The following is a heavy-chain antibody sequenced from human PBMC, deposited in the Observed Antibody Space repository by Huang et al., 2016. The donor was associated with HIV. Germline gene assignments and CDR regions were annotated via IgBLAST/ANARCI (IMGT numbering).Heavy chain of an antibody. Sequence: QIQLVQSGPEVKKPGASVKVSCKTSGYTFSTYGITWVRQAPGQGLEWTAWISPTNGKTRYSETMQCRVTVTADTSSSTAYMELKDLRSDDTAVYYCARDCKVSYDSSGRPAFWGQGTLVIVS. D-gene: IGHD3-22*01. J-gene: IGHJ4*02. CDR3: ARDCKVSYDSSGRPAF. CDR2: ISPTNGKT. V-gene: IGHV1-18*01. CDR1: GYTFSTYG.